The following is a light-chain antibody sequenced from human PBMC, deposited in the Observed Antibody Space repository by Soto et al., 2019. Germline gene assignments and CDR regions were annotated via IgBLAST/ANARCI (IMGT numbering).Light chain of an antibody. V-gene: IGLV2-8*01. J-gene: IGLJ2*01. CDR2: EVT. CDR1: SSDVGGYNY. CDR3: TSYAGSNNL. Sequence: QSALTQPPSASGSPGQSVTISCTGISSDVGGYNYVSWYQQHPAKAPKLMIYEVTKRPSGVPDRFSGSKSGNTASLTVSGLQAEDEADYYCTSYAGSNNLFGGGTKLTVL.